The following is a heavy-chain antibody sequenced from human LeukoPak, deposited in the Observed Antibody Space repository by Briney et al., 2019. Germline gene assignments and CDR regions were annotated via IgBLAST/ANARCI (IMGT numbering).Heavy chain of an antibody. Sequence: SETLSLTCAVYGGSFSGYYWSWIRHPPGKGLEWIGEINHSGSTNYNPSLKSRVTISVDTSKNQFSLKLSSVTAADTAVYYCARGRIAVAGTLVDYWGQGTLVTVSS. CDR3: ARGRIAVAGTLVDY. CDR2: INHSGST. CDR1: GGSFSGYY. J-gene: IGHJ4*02. D-gene: IGHD6-19*01. V-gene: IGHV4-34*01.